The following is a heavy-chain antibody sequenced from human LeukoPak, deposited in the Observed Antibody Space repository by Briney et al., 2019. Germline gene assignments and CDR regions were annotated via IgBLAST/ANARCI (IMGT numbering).Heavy chain of an antibody. J-gene: IGHJ4*01. V-gene: IGHV4-59*08. CDR3: ARHMGLGYTYFYPYFDY. CDR1: GGSISSYY. D-gene: IGHD1-1*01. CDR2: IYHGGST. Sequence: PSETLSLTCTVSGGSISSYYWSWIRQPPGKGLEWIGYIYHGGSTNYNPSLKSRVTISVDTSKNQFSLKLSSVTAADTAVYYCARHMGLGYTYFYPYFDYWGQGTLVTVSS.